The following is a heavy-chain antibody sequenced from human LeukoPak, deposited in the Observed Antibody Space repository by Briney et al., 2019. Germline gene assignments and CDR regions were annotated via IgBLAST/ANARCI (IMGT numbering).Heavy chain of an antibody. V-gene: IGHV4-39*01. Sequence: PSETLSLTCTVSGGSISSSSYYWGWIRQPPGKGLEWIGSIYYSGSTYYNPSLKSRVTISVDTSKNQFSLKLSSVTAADTAVYYCARHSSGPQRWLQYSFDYWGQGTLVTVSS. J-gene: IGHJ4*02. CDR3: ARHSSGPQRWLQYSFDY. D-gene: IGHD5-24*01. CDR2: IYYSGST. CDR1: GGSISSSSYY.